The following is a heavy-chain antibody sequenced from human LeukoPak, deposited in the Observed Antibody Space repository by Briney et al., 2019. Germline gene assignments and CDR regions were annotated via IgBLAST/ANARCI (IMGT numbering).Heavy chain of an antibody. CDR3: ARSLVWFGEAGLVWFDN. Sequence: SETLSLTCAVSGGSISSGDFYWSWIRQPPGKGLGWIGELSYSGTTIYNPSLRSRVTISLDTSKNQFSLKLSSVTAADTAVYYCARSLVWFGEAGLVWFDNWGQGTLVTVSS. J-gene: IGHJ4*02. CDR1: GGSISSGDFY. V-gene: IGHV4-30-4*01. CDR2: LSYSGTT. D-gene: IGHD3-10*01.